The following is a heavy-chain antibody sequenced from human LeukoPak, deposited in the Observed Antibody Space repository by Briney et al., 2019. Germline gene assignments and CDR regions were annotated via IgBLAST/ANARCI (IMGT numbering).Heavy chain of an antibody. J-gene: IGHJ5*02. CDR1: GGSISSSSYY. CDR3: ARLSGSGSYSSRWFDP. D-gene: IGHD3-10*01. V-gene: IGHV4-39*01. CDR2: IYYSGST. Sequence: PSETLSLTCTVSGGSISSSSYYWGWIRQPPGKGLEWIGSIYYSGSTHYNPSLESRVTIFVDTSKNQFSLRLSSVTAAGTAVYYCARLSGSGSYSSRWFDPWGQGTLVTVSS.